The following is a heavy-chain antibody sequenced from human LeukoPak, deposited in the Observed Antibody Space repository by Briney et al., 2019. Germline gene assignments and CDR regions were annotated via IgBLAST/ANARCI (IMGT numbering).Heavy chain of an antibody. V-gene: IGHV1-2*02. CDR1: AYTFTGYY. Sequence: ASVKVSCKASAYTFTGYYMHWVRQAPGQGLEWMGWINPNSGGTNYAQKFQGRVTMTRDASMSTAYMELTRLTSDDTAVYYCVREGEGPLSKDFDYWGQGTLVTVSS. D-gene: IGHD2/OR15-2a*01. J-gene: IGHJ4*02. CDR2: INPNSGGT. CDR3: VREGEGPLSKDFDY.